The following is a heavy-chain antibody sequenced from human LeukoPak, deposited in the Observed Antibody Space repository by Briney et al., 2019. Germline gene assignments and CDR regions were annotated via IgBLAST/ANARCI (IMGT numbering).Heavy chain of an antibody. V-gene: IGHV3-47*02. D-gene: IGHD3-9*01. J-gene: IGHJ5*02. CDR1: GFAFSSYV. Sequence: GGSLRLSCAASGFAFSSYVLHWVRRAPGKGPEWVSAIGTGGATYYADSVMGRFTISRDNAKKSLYLQMNSLIAEDMAVYYCARVSRYFDWLLPNWFDPWGQGTLVTVSS. CDR3: ARVSRYFDWLLPNWFDP. CDR2: IGTGGAT.